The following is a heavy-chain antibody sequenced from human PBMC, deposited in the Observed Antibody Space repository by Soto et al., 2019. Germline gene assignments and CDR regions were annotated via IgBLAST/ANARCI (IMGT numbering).Heavy chain of an antibody. CDR2: IYYSGST. Sequence: PSETLSLTCTVSGGSVSSGSYYWSWIRQPPGKGLEWIGYIYYSGSTNYNPSLKSRVTISVDTSKNQFSLKLSSVTAADTAVYYCAGRGGMMGYWGQETLVTVSS. CDR3: AGRGGMMGY. CDR1: GGSVSSGSYY. D-gene: IGHD2-15*01. V-gene: IGHV4-61*01. J-gene: IGHJ4*02.